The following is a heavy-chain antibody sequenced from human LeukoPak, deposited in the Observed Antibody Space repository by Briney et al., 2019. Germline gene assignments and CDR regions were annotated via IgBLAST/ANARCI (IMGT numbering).Heavy chain of an antibody. CDR1: GFTFSNYA. CDR2: IYDDNT. J-gene: IGHJ4*02. V-gene: IGHV3-23*01. CDR3: AARKVRGVWFYLDY. D-gene: IGHD3-10*01. Sequence: GGSLRLSCAASGFTFSNYAMSWVRQAPGKGLEWVSTIYDDNTYYADSVKGRFAISTDNSKNTLYLQMSSLRVEDTAVYFCAARKVRGVWFYLDYWGQGTLVTVSS.